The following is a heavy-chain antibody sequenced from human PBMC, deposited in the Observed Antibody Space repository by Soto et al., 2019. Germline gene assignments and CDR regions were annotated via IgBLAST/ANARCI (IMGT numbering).Heavy chain of an antibody. CDR2: IYYSGST. CDR3: ARDVTYSSYNWFDP. Sequence: SETLSLTCTVSGGSISSYYWSWIRQPPGKGLEWIGYIYYSGSTNYNPSLKSRVTISVDTSKNQFSLKLSSVTAADTAVYYCARDVTYSSYNWFDPWGQGTLVTVSS. CDR1: GGSISSYY. J-gene: IGHJ5*02. D-gene: IGHD6-6*01. V-gene: IGHV4-59*12.